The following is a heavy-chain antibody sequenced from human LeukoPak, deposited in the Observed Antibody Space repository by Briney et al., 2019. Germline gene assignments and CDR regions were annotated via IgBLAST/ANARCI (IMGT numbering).Heavy chain of an antibody. Sequence: ASVKVSCTASGYTFTGYYLHWVRQAPGQGLEWMGTFKPSDGSTAYAQKFQGRVTMTRDTSTSTIHMELSSLRSEDTAVYYCARAAGDTYGYRYYFDSWGQGALITVSS. V-gene: IGHV1-46*01. CDR2: FKPSDGST. CDR3: ARAAGDTYGYRYYFDS. J-gene: IGHJ4*02. CDR1: GYTFTGYY. D-gene: IGHD5-18*01.